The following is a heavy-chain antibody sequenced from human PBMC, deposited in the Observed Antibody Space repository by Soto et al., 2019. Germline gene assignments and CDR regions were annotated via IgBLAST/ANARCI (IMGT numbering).Heavy chain of an antibody. CDR3: ARGRYFDAGDYWVANLAFDY. D-gene: IGHD3-22*01. CDR2: ISRSGSGSP. Sequence: EVQLLESGGGLLQPGGSLRLSCAASGFTFNNYVMNWVRQAPGKGLVWVSSISRSGSGSPYYSDSVKGRFTISRDNSKITLSLQMNNLRAEDTAVYFCARGRYFDAGDYWVANLAFDYWGQGTLVTVSS. CDR1: GFTFNNYV. V-gene: IGHV3-23*01. J-gene: IGHJ4*02.